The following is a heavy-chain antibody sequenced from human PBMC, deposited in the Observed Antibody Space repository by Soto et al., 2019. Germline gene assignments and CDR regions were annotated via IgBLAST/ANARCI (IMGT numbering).Heavy chain of an antibody. J-gene: IGHJ4*02. CDR3: VRDSPIGSTFSGYDGIDY. Sequence: QVQLVQSGAEVKKPGSSVKVSCKTSGGTFSNDIITWVRQAPGQGLEWMGRINPLLDTTNYAQKFQGRVTITADKSTGTALMELNSLRSEDTAVYYCVRDSPIGSTFSGYDGIDYWGQGTLVTVSS. V-gene: IGHV1-69*08. CDR2: INPLLDTT. CDR1: GGTFSNDI. D-gene: IGHD5-12*01.